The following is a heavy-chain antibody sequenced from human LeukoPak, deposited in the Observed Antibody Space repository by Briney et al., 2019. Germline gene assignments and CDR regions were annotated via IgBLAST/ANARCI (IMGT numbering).Heavy chain of an antibody. CDR1: GFTFSRFS. Sequence: GGSLRLSCAASGFTFSRFSMNWVRQAPGKGLEWVSYISSSSCTIYYADSVKGRFTISRDDAKNSLYLQMNSLRDEDTALYYCARDLISGHYTFDYWGQGTLVTVSS. CDR2: ISSSSCTI. J-gene: IGHJ4*02. V-gene: IGHV3-48*02. D-gene: IGHD1-26*01. CDR3: ARDLISGHYTFDY.